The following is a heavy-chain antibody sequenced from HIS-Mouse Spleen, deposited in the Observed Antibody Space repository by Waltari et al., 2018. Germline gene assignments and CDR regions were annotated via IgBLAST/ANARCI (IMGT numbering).Heavy chain of an antibody. Sequence: QVTLRESGPALVKPTQTLTLTCTFSGFSLSTSGMCVSWIRQPPGKALEWLARIDWDDDQDYSTSLKTRLTLSRDTSKNQVVLTMTNMDPLDTATYYCARIAEGYTSGWYAFDYWGQGTLVTVAS. CDR3: ARIAEGYTSGWYAFDY. CDR1: GFSLSTSGMC. V-gene: IGHV2-70*15. D-gene: IGHD6-19*01. CDR2: IDWDDDQ. J-gene: IGHJ4*02.